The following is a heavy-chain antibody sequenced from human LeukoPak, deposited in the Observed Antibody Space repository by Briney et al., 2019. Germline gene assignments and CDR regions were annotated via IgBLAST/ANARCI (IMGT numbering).Heavy chain of an antibody. CDR3: ARDSYCPNDVCFDY. V-gene: IGHV3-21*06. CDR1: GFIFSDYS. J-gene: IGHJ4*02. CDR2: ITTSRDQ. Sequence: GGSLRLSCAASGFIFSDYSMGWVRQAPGKGLEWVSSITTSRDQNHAGSVTGRFTVSRDNAKSSVYLQMDSLRADGTAVYYCARDSYCPNDVCFDYWGEGVLVTVS. D-gene: IGHD2-8*01.